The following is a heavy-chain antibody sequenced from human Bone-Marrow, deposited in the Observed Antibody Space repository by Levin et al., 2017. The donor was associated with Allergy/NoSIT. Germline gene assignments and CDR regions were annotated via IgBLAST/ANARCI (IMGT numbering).Heavy chain of an antibody. CDR2: ISGSNGGT. V-gene: IGHV3-23*01. D-gene: IGHD5-18*01. J-gene: IGHJ4*02. CDR3: AKDTVDTHMVEYFDY. Sequence: GGSLRLSCAASGFTFSSYAMSWVRQAPGKGLEWVSAISGSNGGTYYADSVKGRFTISRDNSKNTLFLQMNSLRPEDTAVYYCAKDTVDTHMVEYFDYWGQGTLVTVSS. CDR1: GFTFSSYA.